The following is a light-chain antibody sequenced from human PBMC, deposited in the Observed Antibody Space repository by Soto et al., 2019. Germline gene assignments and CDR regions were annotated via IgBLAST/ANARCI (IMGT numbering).Light chain of an antibody. Sequence: VLTQSPATLSLSPGERATLSCRASQSVSVYLDWYQQKPGQAPRLLISDASNRATGIPARFSGSGSGTDFTLTISSLEPEDFAVYYCHQRQYWPPITFGQGTRLEIK. V-gene: IGKV3-11*01. CDR3: HQRQYWPPIT. CDR1: QSVSVY. CDR2: DAS. J-gene: IGKJ5*01.